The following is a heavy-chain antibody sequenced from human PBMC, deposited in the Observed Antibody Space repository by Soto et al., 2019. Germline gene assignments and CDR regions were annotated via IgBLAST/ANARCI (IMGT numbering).Heavy chain of an antibody. J-gene: IGHJ4*02. CDR2: ITGDGSST. CDR1: GFTFSSYA. CDR3: ARTSLVATPDTREDY. Sequence: EVQLVESGGGLVQPGGSLRLSCAASGFTFSSYAMHWVRQAPGKGLVWVSRITGDGSSTSYADSVKGRFTISRDNSKNTVYLQMNSLRAEDTAVYYCARTSLVATPDTREDYWAQGPLATASS. D-gene: IGHD2-21*02. V-gene: IGHV3-74*01.